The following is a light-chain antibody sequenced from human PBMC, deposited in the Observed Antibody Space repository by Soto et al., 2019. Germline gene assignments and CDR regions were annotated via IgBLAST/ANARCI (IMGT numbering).Light chain of an antibody. Sequence: EMVMTQSPATLSVSPGERATLSCRASQSVSSNSAWYQQKPGQAPRLLIYGASTRATGIPARFSGSGSGAEFTLTISGLQSEDFAVYYCQQYNKWPYTFGQGTNLEIK. V-gene: IGKV3-15*01. J-gene: IGKJ2*01. CDR2: GAS. CDR3: QQYNKWPYT. CDR1: QSVSSN.